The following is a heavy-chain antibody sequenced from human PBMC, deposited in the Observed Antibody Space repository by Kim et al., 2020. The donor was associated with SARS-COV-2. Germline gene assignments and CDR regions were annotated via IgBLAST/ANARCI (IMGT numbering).Heavy chain of an antibody. J-gene: IGHJ4*02. D-gene: IGHD2-15*01. Sequence: SETLSLTCTVSGGSISSSSYYWGWIRQPQGKGLEWIGSNYYSGNTYYNPYLKSRVTISADTSKNQFTLKPSSVTAADTAVYYCASVVVVAAKVDYWGQGTPCTVSS. V-gene: IGHV4-39*06. CDR1: GGSISSSSYY. CDR2: NYYSGNT. CDR3: ASVVVVAAKVDY.